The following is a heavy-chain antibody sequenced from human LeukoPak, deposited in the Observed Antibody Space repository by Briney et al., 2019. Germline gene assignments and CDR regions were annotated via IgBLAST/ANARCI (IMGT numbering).Heavy chain of an antibody. CDR1: GGSISSYY. D-gene: IGHD5-18*01. CDR3: ARDGGGYSYGYWPYYYYGMDV. CDR2: IYYSGST. Sequence: ASETLSLTCTVSGGSISSYYWSWIRQPPGKGLEWIGYIYYSGSTNYNPSLKSRVTISVDTSKNQYSLKLSSVTAADTAVYYCARDGGGYSYGYWPYYYYGMDVWGQGTTVTVSS. J-gene: IGHJ6*02. V-gene: IGHV4-59*01.